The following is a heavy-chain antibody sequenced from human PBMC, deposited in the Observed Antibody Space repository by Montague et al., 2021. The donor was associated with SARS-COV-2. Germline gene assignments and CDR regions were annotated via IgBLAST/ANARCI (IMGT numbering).Heavy chain of an antibody. J-gene: IGHJ2*01. V-gene: IGHV4-31*03. Sequence: TLSLTCTVSGGSISSGGYYWSWIRQHPGKGLEWFGYIYYSGSTYYXXXLKSRVTISVDTSKNQFSLKMSSVTAADTAVYYCARSPEPMIILIITSLNWYFDLWGRGTLVTVSS. CDR1: GGSISSGGYY. CDR3: ARSPEPMIILIITSLNWYFDL. D-gene: IGHD3-22*01. CDR2: IYYSGST.